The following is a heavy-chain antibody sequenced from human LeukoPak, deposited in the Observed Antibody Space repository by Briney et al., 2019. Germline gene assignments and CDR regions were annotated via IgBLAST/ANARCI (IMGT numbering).Heavy chain of an antibody. V-gene: IGHV4-34*01. CDR3: AREARDPVDAFDI. J-gene: IGHJ3*02. CDR2: VHYSGGS. Sequence: SETLSLTCAVYGGSFSGYYWSWIRQPPGKGLEWIGSVHYSGGSYYNPSLKSRVTISLNTSKNQFSLKLSSVTAADTAVYYCAREARDPVDAFDIWGQGTMVTVSS. CDR1: GGSFSGYY. D-gene: IGHD1-26*01.